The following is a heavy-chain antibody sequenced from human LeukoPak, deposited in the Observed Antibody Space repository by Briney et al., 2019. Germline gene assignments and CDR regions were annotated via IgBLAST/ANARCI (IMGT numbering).Heavy chain of an antibody. D-gene: IGHD3-3*01. CDR3: AKDATIFGVVTYYFDY. J-gene: IGHJ4*02. CDR1: GFTLSSYA. V-gene: IGHV3-23*01. Sequence: GGSLRLSCAASGFTLSSYAMSWVRQAPGKGLEWVSAISGSGGSTYYADSVKGRFTISRDNSKNTLYLQMNSLRAKDTAVYYCAKDATIFGVVTYYFDYWGQGTLVTVSS. CDR2: ISGSGGST.